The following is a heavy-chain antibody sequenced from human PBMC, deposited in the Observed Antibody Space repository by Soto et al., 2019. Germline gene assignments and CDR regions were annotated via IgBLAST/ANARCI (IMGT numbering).Heavy chain of an antibody. CDR1: GGSISSSSYY. J-gene: IGHJ6*02. CDR3: ARPPPPRGGRLGAEYYYGMDV. Sequence: SEALSITCTVSGGSISSSSYYWGWIRQPPGKGLEWIGSIYYSGSTYYNPSLKSRVTISVDTSKNQFSLKLSSVTAADTAVYYCARPPPPRGGRLGAEYYYGMDVWGQGTSVT. D-gene: IGHD3-16*01. V-gene: IGHV4-39*01. CDR2: IYYSGST.